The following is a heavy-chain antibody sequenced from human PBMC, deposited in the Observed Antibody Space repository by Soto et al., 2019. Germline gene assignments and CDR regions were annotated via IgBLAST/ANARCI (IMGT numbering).Heavy chain of an antibody. D-gene: IGHD1-26*01. J-gene: IGHJ6*02. CDR2: INHSGST. V-gene: IGHV4-34*01. CDR1: GGSFSGYY. Sequence: SETLSLTCAVYGGSFSGYYWSWIRQPPGKGLEWIGEINHSGSTNYHPSLKSRVPISVYTSKNQFSLKLSSVTAADTAVYYCASLLGAKNYYYGMDVWGQGTTVTVSS. CDR3: ASLLGAKNYYYGMDV.